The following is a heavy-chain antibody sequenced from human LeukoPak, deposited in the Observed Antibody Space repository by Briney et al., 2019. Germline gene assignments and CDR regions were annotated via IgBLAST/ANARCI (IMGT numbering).Heavy chain of an antibody. CDR1: GGSISSSNW. CDR3: ARGRGGYFDWLPYYFDY. D-gene: IGHD3-9*01. CDR2: IYHSGST. V-gene: IGHV4-4*02. Sequence: PSETLSLTCAVSGGSISSSNWWSWVRQPPGKGLEWIGEIYHSGSTNYNPSLKSRVTISVDKSKNQFSLKLSSVTAADTAVYYCARGRGGYFDWLPYYFDYWGQGTLVTVSS. J-gene: IGHJ4*02.